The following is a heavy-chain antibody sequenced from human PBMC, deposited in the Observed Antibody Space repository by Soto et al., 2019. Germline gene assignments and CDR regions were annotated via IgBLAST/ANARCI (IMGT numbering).Heavy chain of an antibody. CDR1: GFTFSSYA. CDR3: ARDRKGYGMDV. V-gene: IGHV3-23*01. Sequence: VGSLRLSCAASGFTFSSYAMSWVRQAPGKGLEWVSAISGSGGSTKHADSVKGRFTISRDNAKNSLYLQMNSLRDEDTAVYYCARDRKGYGMDVWGQGNTVTVSS. CDR2: ISGSGGST. J-gene: IGHJ6*02.